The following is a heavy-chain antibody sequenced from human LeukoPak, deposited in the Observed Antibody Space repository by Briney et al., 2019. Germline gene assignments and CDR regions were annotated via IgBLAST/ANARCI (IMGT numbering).Heavy chain of an antibody. CDR1: GGSISSYY. CDR2: IYTSGST. J-gene: IGHJ6*03. V-gene: IGHV4-4*07. Sequence: KPSETLSLTCTVSGGSISSYYWSWIRQPAGKGLEWIGRIYTSGSTNYNPSLKSRVTISVDTSKNQFSLKLSSVTAADTAVYYCARDAPDIVATIPYYYYYYMDVWGKGTTVTISS. D-gene: IGHD5-12*01. CDR3: ARDAPDIVATIPYYYYYYMDV.